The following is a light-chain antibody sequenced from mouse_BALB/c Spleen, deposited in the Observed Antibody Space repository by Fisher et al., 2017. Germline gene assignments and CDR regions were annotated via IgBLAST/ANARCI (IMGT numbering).Light chain of an antibody. CDR2: DTS. CDR1: SSVSY. CDR3: HQWSSYPT. V-gene: IGKV4-59*01. J-gene: IGKJ1*01. Sequence: IVMTQSTAIMSASLGEKVTMSCRASSSVSYMHWYQQKSGTSPKRWIYDTSNLASGVPSRFSGSGSGTFYSLTISSVEAEDAADYYCHQWSSYPTFGGGTKLEIK.